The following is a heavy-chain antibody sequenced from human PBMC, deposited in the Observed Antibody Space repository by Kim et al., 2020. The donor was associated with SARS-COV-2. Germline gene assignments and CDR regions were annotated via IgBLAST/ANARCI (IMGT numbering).Heavy chain of an antibody. V-gene: IGHV3-23*01. D-gene: IGHD3-22*01. J-gene: IGHJ4*02. CDR1: GFTFSSYA. CDR2: ISDSGGST. CDR3: AKGPFGPDSSGYLLRGLWVVRWGTFDY. Sequence: GGSLRLSCAASGFTFSSYAMSWVRQAPGKGLEWVSAISDSGGSTYYADSVKGRFTISRDNSKNTLYLQMNSLRAEDTAVYYCAKGPFGPDSSGYLLRGLWVVRWGTFDYWGQGTLVTVSS.